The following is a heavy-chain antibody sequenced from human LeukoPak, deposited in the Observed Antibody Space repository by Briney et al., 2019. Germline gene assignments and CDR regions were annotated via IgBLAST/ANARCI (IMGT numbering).Heavy chain of an antibody. V-gene: IGHV3-74*01. J-gene: IGHJ4*02. D-gene: IGHD7-27*01. CDR3: ATSLGSLTEY. CDR1: GFAFSSNW. Sequence: PGGSLRLSCAASGFAFSSNWMHWVRQTPGKGLVWVSRINSGGSGTSYADSVEGRFTISRDNAKNTLYLQMNSLRAEDTAVYYCATSLGSLTEYWGQGTLVTVSS. CDR2: INSGGSGT.